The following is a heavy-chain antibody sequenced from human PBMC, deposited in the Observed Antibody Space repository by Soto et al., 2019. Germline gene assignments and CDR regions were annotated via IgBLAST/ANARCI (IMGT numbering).Heavy chain of an antibody. J-gene: IGHJ4*02. D-gene: IGHD2-21*02. CDR3: ARDEAWVVTASLDY. CDR2: ISYDGSNK. V-gene: IGHV3-30-3*01. Sequence: QVQLVESGGGVVQPGRSLRLSCVASGFTFSSYSMHWVRQAPGKGLEWVAVISYDGSNKYYADSVKGRFTISRDNSKNTQYLQMNSLRPEDTAVYYCARDEAWVVTASLDYWGQGTLVTVSS. CDR1: GFTFSSYS.